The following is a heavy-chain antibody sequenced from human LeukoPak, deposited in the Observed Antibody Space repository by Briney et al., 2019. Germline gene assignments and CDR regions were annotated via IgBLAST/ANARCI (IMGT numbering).Heavy chain of an antibody. Sequence: PSETLSLTCTVSGGSISSSSYYWGWIRQPPGKGLEWIGSIYYSGSTYYNPSLKSRVTISVDTSKNQFSLKLSSVTAADTAVYYCARRSYYDSSGYYRTKAPLFDYWGQGTLVTVSS. D-gene: IGHD3-22*01. J-gene: IGHJ4*02. CDR1: GGSISSSSYY. CDR2: IYYSGST. V-gene: IGHV4-39*01. CDR3: ARRSYYDSSGYYRTKAPLFDY.